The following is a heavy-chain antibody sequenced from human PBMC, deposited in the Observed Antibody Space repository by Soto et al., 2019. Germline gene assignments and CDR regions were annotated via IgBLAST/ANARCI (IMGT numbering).Heavy chain of an antibody. D-gene: IGHD2-8*01. CDR1: GGTFSSYA. V-gene: IGHV1-69*13. J-gene: IGHJ6*02. CDR2: IIPIFGTA. Sequence: ASVKVSCKASGGTFSSYAISWVRQAPGQGLEWMGGIIPIFGTANYAQKFQGRVTITADESTSTAYMELSSLRSEDTAVYYCARKYCTNGVCYDAPLYYYYGMDVWGQGTTVTVSS. CDR3: ARKYCTNGVCYDAPLYYYYGMDV.